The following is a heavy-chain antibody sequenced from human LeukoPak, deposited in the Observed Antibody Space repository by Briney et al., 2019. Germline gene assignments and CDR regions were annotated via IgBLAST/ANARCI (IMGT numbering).Heavy chain of an antibody. CDR1: GFTFSSYE. V-gene: IGHV3-48*03. Sequence: SGGSLRLSCAASGFTFSSYEMNWVRQAPGKGLEWVSYISGSGSNIQYADSVKGRFTISRDNAKNSLYLQMSSLRAEDTAVYYCAREEDHYYGSGRPPGYWGRGTLVTVSS. J-gene: IGHJ4*02. CDR2: ISGSGSNI. D-gene: IGHD3-10*01. CDR3: AREEDHYYGSGRPPGY.